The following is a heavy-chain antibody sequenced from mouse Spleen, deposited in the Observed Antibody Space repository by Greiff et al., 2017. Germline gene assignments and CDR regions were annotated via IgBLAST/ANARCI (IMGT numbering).Heavy chain of an antibody. CDR2: ISDGGSYT. CDR1: GFTFSSYA. J-gene: IGHJ2*01. Sequence: EVKLMESGGGLVKPGGSLKLSCAASGFTFSSYAMSWVRQTPEKRLEWVATISDGGSYTYYPDNVKGRFTISRDNAKNNLYLQMSHLKSEDTAMYYCARGHITTVVADYWGQGTTLTVSS. V-gene: IGHV5-4*03. D-gene: IGHD1-1*01. CDR3: ARGHITTVVADY.